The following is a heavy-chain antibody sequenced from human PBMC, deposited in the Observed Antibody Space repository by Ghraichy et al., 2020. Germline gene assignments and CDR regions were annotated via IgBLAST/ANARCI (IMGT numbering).Heavy chain of an antibody. Sequence: GGSLRLSCAASGFSFNNYAISWVRQAPGKGLEWVASIGGSVVKTYYADSVKGRFTISRDNSNNTLFLQMSTLRAEDRAIYYCAGDLEQPMVPRGYFAYWGQGTLVTVSS. CDR3: AGDLEQPMVPRGYFAY. J-gene: IGHJ4*02. D-gene: IGHD1/OR15-1a*01. CDR1: GFSFNNYA. CDR2: IGGSVVKT. V-gene: IGHV3-23*01.